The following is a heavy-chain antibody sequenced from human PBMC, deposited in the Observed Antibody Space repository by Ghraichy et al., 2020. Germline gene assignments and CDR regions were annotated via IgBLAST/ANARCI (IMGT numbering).Heavy chain of an antibody. Sequence: GGSLRLSCAASGFTFSSYVMSWVRQAPGKGLEWVSLISGSGDNTYYADSVKGRFAISRDNSENTIYLQMNSLTAEDTAIFYCAKALGAVAPISRYFDYWGQGTLVTVSS. D-gene: IGHD6-19*01. V-gene: IGHV3-23*01. CDR3: AKALGAVAPISRYFDY. J-gene: IGHJ4*02. CDR1: GFTFSSYV. CDR2: ISGSGDNT.